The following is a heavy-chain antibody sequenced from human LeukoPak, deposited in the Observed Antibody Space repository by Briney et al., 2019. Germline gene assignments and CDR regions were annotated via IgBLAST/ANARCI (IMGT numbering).Heavy chain of an antibody. CDR1: GESLSKYY. CDR2: VNHRGST. CDR3: ASSVGSTDY. J-gene: IGHJ4*02. Sequence: SETLSLTCAVYGESLSKYYWTWIRQSPGKGLEWIGEVNHRGSTYLNPSLKSRVTLSVDTSKHQFSLRLTSVTAADAVVYYCASSVGSTDYWGQGTLVTVSS. D-gene: IGHD1-26*01. V-gene: IGHV4-34*01.